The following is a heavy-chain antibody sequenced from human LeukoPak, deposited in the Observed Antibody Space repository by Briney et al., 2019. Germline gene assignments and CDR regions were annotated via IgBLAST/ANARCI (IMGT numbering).Heavy chain of an antibody. Sequence: GGSLRLSCAASGFTFSSYGVHWVRQAPGKGLEWVALIWYDGTNKYYADSVKGRFTISRDNSKNTMYLQMNSLRVEDTAVYFCARGDRFCSGGSCYPLDYWGQGTLVTVSS. J-gene: IGHJ4*02. CDR1: GFTFSSYG. D-gene: IGHD2-15*01. CDR3: ARGDRFCSGGSCYPLDY. CDR2: IWYDGTNK. V-gene: IGHV3-33*01.